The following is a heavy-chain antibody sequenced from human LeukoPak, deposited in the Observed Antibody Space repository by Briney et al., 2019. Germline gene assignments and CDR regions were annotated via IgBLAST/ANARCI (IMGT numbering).Heavy chain of an antibody. CDR3: RIAVAGPAFDY. V-gene: IGHV1-2*06. CDR1: GYTFTGYY. D-gene: IGHD6-19*01. J-gene: IGHJ4*02. CDR2: INPNSGGT. Sequence: ASVKVSCKASGYTFTGYYMHWVRQAPGQGLEWMERINPNSGGTNYAQKFQGRVTMTRDTSISTAYMELSRLRSDDTAVYYCRIAVAGPAFDYWGQGTLVTVSS.